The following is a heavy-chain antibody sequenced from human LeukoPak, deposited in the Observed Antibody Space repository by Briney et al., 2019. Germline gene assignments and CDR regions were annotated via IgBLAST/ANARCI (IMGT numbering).Heavy chain of an antibody. CDR2: IYYSGST. V-gene: IGHV4-59*06. J-gene: IGHJ4*02. Sequence: SETLSLTCTVSGGSISSYYWSWIRQHPGKGLEWIGYIYYSGSTYYNPSLKSRVTISVDTSKNQFSLKLSSVTAADTAVYYCARDAYDILTGYSEYYFDYWGQGTLVTVSS. CDR3: ARDAYDILTGYSEYYFDY. CDR1: GGSISSYY. D-gene: IGHD3-9*01.